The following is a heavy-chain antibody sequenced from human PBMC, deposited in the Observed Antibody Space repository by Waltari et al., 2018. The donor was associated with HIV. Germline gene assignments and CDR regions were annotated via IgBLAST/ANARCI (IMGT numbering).Heavy chain of an antibody. CDR1: GFPFSRRC. Sequence: EVLLVESGGGVVTSGGSMRLSSAAPGFPFSRRCMPWVRQAPGKGLGWVSGINRDGSNTRYADSVKGRFTISRDNAKNTLYLQINSLRVEDTAVYYCARGQYYSMDVWGQGTTVTVSS. D-gene: IGHD3-10*01. V-gene: IGHV3-74*01. J-gene: IGHJ6*02. CDR3: ARGQYYSMDV. CDR2: INRDGSNT.